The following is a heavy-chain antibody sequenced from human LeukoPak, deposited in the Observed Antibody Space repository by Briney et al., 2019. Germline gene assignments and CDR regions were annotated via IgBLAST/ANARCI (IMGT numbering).Heavy chain of an antibody. V-gene: IGHV7-4-1*02. CDR2: IHPSTGNP. Sequence: ASVKVSCKAPGYSFTNYAMNWVRQAPGQGLEWMGWIHPSTGNPTYAQGFTGRFVFSLDTSVSTTYLQISSLKAEDTAVYFCARAFQSLGGSSLPDYWGQGTLVTVSS. CDR1: GYSFTNYA. CDR3: ARAFQSLGGSSLPDY. J-gene: IGHJ4*02. D-gene: IGHD3-16*02.